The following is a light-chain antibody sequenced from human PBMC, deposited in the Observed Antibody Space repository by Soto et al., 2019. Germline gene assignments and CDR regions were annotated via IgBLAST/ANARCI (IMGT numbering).Light chain of an antibody. CDR2: DAS. CDR1: QSVSSY. V-gene: IGKV3-11*01. J-gene: IGKJ3*01. CDR3: QQRSNWHPRIFT. Sequence: EIVLTQSPATLSLSPGERATLSCRASQSVSSYLAWYQQKPGQAPRLLIYDASNRATGIPARFSGSGSGTDFTLTISSLEPEDFAVYYCQQRSNWHPRIFTFGPGTKVDIK.